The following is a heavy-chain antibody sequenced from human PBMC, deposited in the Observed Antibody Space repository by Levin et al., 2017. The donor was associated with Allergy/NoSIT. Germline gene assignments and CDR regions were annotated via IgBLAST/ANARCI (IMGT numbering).Heavy chain of an antibody. Sequence: AGGSLRLSCAASGFSFSSYEMNWVRQAPGKGLEWVSYISSSGTTIYYAASVKGRFTISRDNAKNSLYLQMNSLRAEDTAVFYCARDLVGGRNGMDVWGQGTTVTVSS. V-gene: IGHV3-48*03. D-gene: IGHD1-26*01. CDR2: ISSSGTTI. J-gene: IGHJ6*02. CDR3: ARDLVGGRNGMDV. CDR1: GFSFSSYE.